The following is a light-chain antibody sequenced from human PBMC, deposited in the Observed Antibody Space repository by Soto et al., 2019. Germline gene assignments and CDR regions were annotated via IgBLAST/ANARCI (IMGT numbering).Light chain of an antibody. CDR2: DAS. Sequence: EIVLTQSPGTLSLSPGERATLSCRASESVSSNYLAWYQQKAGQAPRLLIYDASSRATGIPDRFSGSGSGTDFTLTITRLEPDDFAMYYCQQYINSPKTFGQGTKVEIK. CDR1: ESVSSNY. CDR3: QQYINSPKT. J-gene: IGKJ1*01. V-gene: IGKV3-20*01.